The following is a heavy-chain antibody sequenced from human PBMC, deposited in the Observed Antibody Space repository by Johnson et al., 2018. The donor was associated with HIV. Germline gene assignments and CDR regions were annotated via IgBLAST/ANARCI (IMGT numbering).Heavy chain of an antibody. J-gene: IGHJ3*02. CDR3: ARDRAGIGGAFDI. CDR1: GFTFDDYG. CDR2: INWNGGST. D-gene: IGHD3-16*01. Sequence: MLLVESGGGVVRPGGSLRLSCAASGFTFDDYGMSWVRQAPGKGLEWVSGINWNGGSTGYADSVKGRFTISRDNSKNTLYLQMNSLRAEDTAVYYCARDRAGIGGAFDIWGQGTMVTVSS. V-gene: IGHV3-20*04.